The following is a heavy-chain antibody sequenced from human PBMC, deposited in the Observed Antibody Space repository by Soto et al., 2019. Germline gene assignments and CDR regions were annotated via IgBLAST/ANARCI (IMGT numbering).Heavy chain of an antibody. CDR3: ARVGRAVAR. Sequence: QVQLVQSGAEVKKPGSSVKVSCKASGGTFSSYTISWVRQAPGQGLEWMGRIIPILGIANYAQKFQGRVTITADQSTSTAYLELSSLRSEDTAVYSCARVGRAVARWGQGTLVTLSS. CDR2: IIPILGIA. V-gene: IGHV1-69*02. D-gene: IGHD6-19*01. CDR1: GGTFSSYT. J-gene: IGHJ4*02.